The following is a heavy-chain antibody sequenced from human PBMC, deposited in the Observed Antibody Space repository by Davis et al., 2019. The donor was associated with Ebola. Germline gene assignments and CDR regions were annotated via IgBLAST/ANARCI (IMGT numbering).Heavy chain of an antibody. CDR1: GYTFTSYG. CDR3: ARDRGGDYSFDY. D-gene: IGHD3-10*01. V-gene: IGHV1-2*06. CDR2: INPNSGGT. Sequence: ASVKVSCKASGYTFTSYGISWVRQAPGQGLEWMGRINPNSGGTNYAQKFQGRVTMTRDTSISTAYMELSRLRSEDTSVYYCARDRGGDYSFDYWGQGTLVTVSS. J-gene: IGHJ4*02.